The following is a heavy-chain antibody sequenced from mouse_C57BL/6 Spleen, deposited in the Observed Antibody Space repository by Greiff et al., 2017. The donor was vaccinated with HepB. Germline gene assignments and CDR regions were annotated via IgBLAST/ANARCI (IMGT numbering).Heavy chain of an antibody. CDR1: GFNIKDYY. V-gene: IGHV14-1*01. Sequence: DVQLQESGAELVRPGASVKLSCTASGFNIKDYYMHWVKQRPEQGLEWIGRIDPEDGDTEYAPKFQGKATMTADTSSNTAYLQLSSLTSEDTAVYYCTTRDYDGWFAYWGQGTLVTVSA. CDR3: TTRDYDGWFAY. D-gene: IGHD2-4*01. J-gene: IGHJ3*01. CDR2: IDPEDGDT.